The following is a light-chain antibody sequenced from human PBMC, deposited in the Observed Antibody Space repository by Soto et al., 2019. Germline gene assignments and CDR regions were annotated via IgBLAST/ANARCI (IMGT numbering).Light chain of an antibody. J-gene: IGKJ4*01. CDR3: QKYDTSPLT. CDR2: GAS. CDR1: QSVTSSN. Sequence: EIVLTQSPGTLSLSPGERVTLSCRASQSVTSSNLAWYQQKPGQAPSLLISGASTRATGIPDRFIGSGSGTDFTLTISRLEPEDFAVYYCQKYDTSPLTFGGGTKVEI. V-gene: IGKV3-20*01.